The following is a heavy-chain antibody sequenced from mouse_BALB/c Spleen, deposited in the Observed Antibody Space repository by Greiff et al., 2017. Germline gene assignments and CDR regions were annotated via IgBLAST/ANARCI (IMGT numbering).Heavy chain of an antibody. Sequence: EVQLQQSGTVLARPGASVKMSWKASGYTFTSYWMHWVKQRPGQGLEWIGAIYPGNSDTSYNQKFKGKAKLTAVTSTSTAYMELSSLTNEDSAVYYCTRGEDYYAMDYWGQGTSVTVSS. CDR1: GYTFTSYW. V-gene: IGHV1-5*01. CDR3: TRGEDYYAMDY. CDR2: IYPGNSDT. J-gene: IGHJ4*01.